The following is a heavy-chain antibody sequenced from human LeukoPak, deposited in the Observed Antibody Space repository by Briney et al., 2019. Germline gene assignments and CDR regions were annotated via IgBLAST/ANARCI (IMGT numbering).Heavy chain of an antibody. CDR1: GFTFSSYW. D-gene: IGHD3-10*01. CDR2: IYSGGST. CDR3: ARSVGELLFSGAFDI. J-gene: IGHJ3*02. Sequence: GGSLRLSCAASGFTFSSYWMSWVRQAPGKGLEWVSVIYSGGSTYSADSVKGRFTISRDNSKNTLYLQMNSLRAEDTAVYYCARSVGELLFSGAFDIWGQGTMVTVSS. V-gene: IGHV3-66*01.